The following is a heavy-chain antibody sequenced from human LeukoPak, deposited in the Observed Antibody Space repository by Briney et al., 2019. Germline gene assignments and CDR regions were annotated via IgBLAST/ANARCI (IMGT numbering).Heavy chain of an antibody. CDR1: GFTFSSYA. J-gene: IGHJ4*02. CDR3: VVGANYVDY. V-gene: IGHV3-23*01. CDR2: ISGSGGST. D-gene: IGHD1-26*01. Sequence: GGSLRLSCAASGFTFSSYAMSWVRQAPGKGLEWVSVISGSGGSTYYADSVKGRFTISRDNAKNSLYLQMNSLRAEDTAVYYCVVGANYVDYWGQGTLVTVSS.